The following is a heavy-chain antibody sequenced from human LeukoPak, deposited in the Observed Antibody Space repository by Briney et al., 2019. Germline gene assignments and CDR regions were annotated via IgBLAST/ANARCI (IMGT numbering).Heavy chain of an antibody. V-gene: IGHV3-53*01. Sequence: GGSLTLSCAASGFTVSSNYMSWVRQAPGKGLEWVSVIYSGGSTYYADSVKGRFTISRDNSKNTLYLQMNSLRAEDTAAYYCARVPIEYSSSSTVGDAFDIWGQGTMVTVSS. J-gene: IGHJ3*02. CDR3: ARVPIEYSSSSTVGDAFDI. CDR1: GFTVSSNY. CDR2: IYSGGST. D-gene: IGHD6-6*01.